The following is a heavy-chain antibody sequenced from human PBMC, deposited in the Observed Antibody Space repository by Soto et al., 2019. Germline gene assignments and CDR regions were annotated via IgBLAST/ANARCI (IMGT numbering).Heavy chain of an antibody. CDR1: GGTFSSYA. CDR2: IIPIFGTA. J-gene: IGHJ3*02. D-gene: IGHD4-17*01. V-gene: IGHV1-69*13. Sequence: SVKVSCKASGGTFSSYAISWVRQAPGQGLEWMGGIIPIFGTANYAQKFQGRVTITADESTSTAYMELSSLRSEDTAVYYCAKDTLGDYEDGAFDIWGQGTMVTVSS. CDR3: AKDTLGDYEDGAFDI.